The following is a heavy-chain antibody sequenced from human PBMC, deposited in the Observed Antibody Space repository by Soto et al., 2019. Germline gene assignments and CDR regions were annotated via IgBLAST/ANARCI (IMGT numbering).Heavy chain of an antibody. CDR3: ARGYCRGGSCYSFDY. Sequence: QVQLVQSGAEVKQPGASVKVSCKASGYTFTSYAMHWVRQAPGQRLEWMGWINAGNGHTKYSQKFQGRVTITRDTSASTTYMEMSSLRSEETAVYYCARGYCRGGSCYSFDYWGQGTLVTVSS. V-gene: IGHV1-3*01. CDR2: INAGNGHT. CDR1: GYTFTSYA. J-gene: IGHJ4*02. D-gene: IGHD2-15*01.